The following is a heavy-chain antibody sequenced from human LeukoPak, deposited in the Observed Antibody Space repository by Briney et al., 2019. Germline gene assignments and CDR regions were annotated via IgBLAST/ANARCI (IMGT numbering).Heavy chain of an antibody. CDR2: TSGSGGST. D-gene: IGHD3-10*01. V-gene: IGHV3-23*01. CDR3: AKKEAYYYGSGSDYFDY. Sequence: GGSLRLSCAASGFTFSSYAMSWVRQAPGKGLEWVSATSGSGGSTYYADSVKGRFTISRDNSKNTLYLQMNSLRAEDTAVYYCAKKEAYYYGSGSDYFDYWGQGTLVTVSS. J-gene: IGHJ4*02. CDR1: GFTFSSYA.